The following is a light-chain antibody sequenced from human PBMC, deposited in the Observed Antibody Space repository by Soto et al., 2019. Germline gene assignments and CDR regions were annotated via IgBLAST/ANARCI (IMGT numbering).Light chain of an antibody. Sequence: EMVLTQSPGTLSLSPGERATLSCRASQTVRSNYFAWYQQKAGQAPRLLIYGASSRATGIPDRFSGSGSGTDFTLTISRLEPEDFAVYYCHQYGSSAGFTFGPGTKVDIK. CDR3: HQYGSSAGFT. CDR1: QTVRSNY. CDR2: GAS. J-gene: IGKJ3*01. V-gene: IGKV3-20*01.